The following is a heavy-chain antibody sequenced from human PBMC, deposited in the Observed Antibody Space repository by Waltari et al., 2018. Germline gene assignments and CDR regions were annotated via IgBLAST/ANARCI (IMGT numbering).Heavy chain of an antibody. CDR3: ARVAVTTPWYFDL. D-gene: IGHD2-21*02. CDR2: INSAGSTT. J-gene: IGHJ2*01. V-gene: IGHV3-74*01. CDR1: GFTFSSYW. Sequence: EVQLVESGGGLVQPGGSLRLSCAASGFTFSSYWMHWVRQAPGKGLVWVSRINSAGSTTTYTDSVKGRFTISRDNAKNTLYLQMNSLRAEDTAVYYCARVAVTTPWYFDLWGRGTLDTVSS.